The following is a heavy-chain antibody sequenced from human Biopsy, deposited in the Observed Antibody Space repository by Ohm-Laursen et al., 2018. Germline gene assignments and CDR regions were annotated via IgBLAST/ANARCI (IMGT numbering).Heavy chain of an antibody. D-gene: IGHD2-21*02. CDR1: GYTFYSYG. CDR3: ARAFGGAYYSYAFDL. Sequence: ASVKVSCKASGYTFYSYGITWVRQAPGQGLEWMGWITADNTNSAQKFQGRLTMTTDISTSTAYMDLKGLRSADTAIYYCARAFGGAYYSYAFDLWGQGTLVTVSS. CDR2: ITADNT. V-gene: IGHV1-18*01. J-gene: IGHJ3*01.